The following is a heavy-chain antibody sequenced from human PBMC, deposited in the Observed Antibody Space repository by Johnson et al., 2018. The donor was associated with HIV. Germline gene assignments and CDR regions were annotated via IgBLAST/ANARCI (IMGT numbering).Heavy chain of an antibody. Sequence: VESGGGVVQPGRSLRLSCAASGFSFGTYAMHWVRQAPGKGLEWVAFIRYDGSNKYYADSVKGRFTISRDNSKNTLYLQMNSLRAEDTAVYYCARDHSRDEAFDIWGQGTMVTVSS. CDR1: GFSFGTYA. J-gene: IGHJ3*02. CDR2: IRYDGSNK. V-gene: IGHV3-30*02. CDR3: ARDHSRDEAFDI. D-gene: IGHD5-24*01.